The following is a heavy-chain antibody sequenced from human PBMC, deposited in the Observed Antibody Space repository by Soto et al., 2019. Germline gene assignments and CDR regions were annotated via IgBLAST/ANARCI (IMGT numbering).Heavy chain of an antibody. Sequence: QVQLVESGGGVVQPGRSLRLSCAASGFTFSNYGMHWVRQAPGKGLEWVAIVSYDGSTKYYADSVKGRFTISRDNSNNTLYLQMSSLRAEDTAVYYCAKGRFVPVTTDFDYWGQGALVTVSS. CDR1: GFTFSNYG. J-gene: IGHJ4*02. D-gene: IGHD4-4*01. V-gene: IGHV3-30*18. CDR2: VSYDGSTK. CDR3: AKGRFVPVTTDFDY.